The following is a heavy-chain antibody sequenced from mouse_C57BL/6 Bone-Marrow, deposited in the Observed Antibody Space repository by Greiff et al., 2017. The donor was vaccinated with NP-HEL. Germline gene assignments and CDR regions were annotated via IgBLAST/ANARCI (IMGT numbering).Heavy chain of an antibody. D-gene: IGHD1-2*01. Sequence: VQLQQPGAELVKPGASVKLSCKASGYTFTSYWMQWVKQRPGQGLEWIGEIDPSDSYTNYNQKFKGKATLTVDTSSSTAYMQLSSLTSEDSAVYYCARGLLRHFDVWGTGTTVTVSS. J-gene: IGHJ1*03. V-gene: IGHV1-50*01. CDR2: IDPSDSYT. CDR3: ARGLLRHFDV. CDR1: GYTFTSYW.